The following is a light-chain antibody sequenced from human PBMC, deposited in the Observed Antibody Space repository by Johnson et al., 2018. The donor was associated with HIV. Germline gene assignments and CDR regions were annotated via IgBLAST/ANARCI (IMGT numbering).Light chain of an antibody. J-gene: IGLJ1*01. V-gene: IGLV1-51*01. Sequence: QSVLTQPPSVSAAPGQKVTISCSGSSSNIGNNYVSWYQQLPGTAPKLLIYDNNKRPSGIPDRFSGSKSGTSATLGITGLQTGDEADYYCETWDSSLNGVFGTGTKVTVL. CDR2: DNN. CDR1: SSNIGNNY. CDR3: ETWDSSLNGV.